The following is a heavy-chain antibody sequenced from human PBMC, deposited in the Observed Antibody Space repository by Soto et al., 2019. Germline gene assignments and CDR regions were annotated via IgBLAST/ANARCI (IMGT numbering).Heavy chain of an antibody. CDR1: GVTFSSYA. CDR3: ARAEGSGWAPRYYGMDV. J-gene: IGHJ6*02. V-gene: IGHV1-69*01. D-gene: IGHD6-19*01. Sequence: QVQLVQSGAEVKKPGSSVKVSCKASGVTFSSYAISWVRQAPGQGLEWMGGIIPIFGTANYAQKFQGRVTITADESTSTAYMELSSLRSEDTAVYYCARAEGSGWAPRYYGMDVWGQGTTVTVSS. CDR2: IIPIFGTA.